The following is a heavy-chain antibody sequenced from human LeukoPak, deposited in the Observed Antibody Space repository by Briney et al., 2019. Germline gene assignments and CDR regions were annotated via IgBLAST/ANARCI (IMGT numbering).Heavy chain of an antibody. Sequence: SETLSLTCTVSGGSISSYYWSWIRQPPGKGLEWIGYIYYSGNTNYNPSLRSRLTISVDTSKNHFSLKLSSVTAADTAVYYCASVVPGIPLFKSWGQGTLVTVSS. CDR1: GGSISSYY. CDR2: IYYSGNT. J-gene: IGHJ1*01. CDR3: ASVVPGIPLFKS. D-gene: IGHD2-21*01. V-gene: IGHV4-59*01.